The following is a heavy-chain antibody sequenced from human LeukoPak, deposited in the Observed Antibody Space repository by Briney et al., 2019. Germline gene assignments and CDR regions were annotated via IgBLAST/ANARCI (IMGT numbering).Heavy chain of an antibody. J-gene: IGHJ6*03. Sequence: SETLSLTCTVSGGSISSGDYYWSWIRQPPGKGLEWIGYIYYSGSTYYNPSLKSRVTISVDTSKNQFSLKLSSVTAADTAVYYCARDSSQAQSYYYYYMDVWGKGTTVTVSS. CDR1: GGSISSGDYY. CDR2: IYYSGST. CDR3: ARDSSQAQSYYYYYMDV. V-gene: IGHV4-30-4*08.